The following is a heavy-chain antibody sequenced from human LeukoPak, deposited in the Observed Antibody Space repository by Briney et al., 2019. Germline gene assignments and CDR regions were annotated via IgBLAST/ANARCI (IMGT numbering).Heavy chain of an antibody. D-gene: IGHD3-3*01. Sequence: ASVKVSCKASGYTFTSYGISWVRQAPGQGLEWMGWISAYNGNTNYAQKLQGRVTMTTDTSTSTAYMELRSLRSDDTAVYYCARAKYYDFWSGYFSYFDYWGQGTLVTVSS. CDR1: GYTFTSYG. CDR2: ISAYNGNT. J-gene: IGHJ4*02. V-gene: IGHV1-18*01. CDR3: ARAKYYDFWSGYFSYFDY.